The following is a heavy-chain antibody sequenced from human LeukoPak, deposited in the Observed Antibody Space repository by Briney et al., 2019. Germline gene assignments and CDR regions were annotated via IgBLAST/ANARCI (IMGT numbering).Heavy chain of an antibody. D-gene: IGHD1-26*01. J-gene: IGHJ4*02. CDR3: AKGGKWDVTPFDY. CDR2: ISGGGGST. Sequence: GGSLRLSCAASGFTLSSYAMTWVRQAPGRGLEWVSTISGGGGSTYYADSVKGRFTISRDNSKNTLYLQVNSLRAEDTAVYYCAKGGKWDVTPFDYWGQGTLVTVSS. CDR1: GFTLSSYA. V-gene: IGHV3-23*01.